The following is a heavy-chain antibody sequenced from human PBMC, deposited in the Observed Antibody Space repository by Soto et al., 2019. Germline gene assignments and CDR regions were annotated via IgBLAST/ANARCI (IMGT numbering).Heavy chain of an antibody. CDR2: ISSSSSYI. Sequence: PGGSLRLSCAASGFTFSSYSMNWVRQAPGKGLEWVSSISSSSSYIYYADSVKGRFTISRDNAKNSLYLQMNSLRAEDTAVYYCARDIGGYSGYASDYWGQGTLVTVSS. CDR1: GFTFSSYS. J-gene: IGHJ4*02. V-gene: IGHV3-21*01. D-gene: IGHD5-12*01. CDR3: ARDIGGYSGYASDY.